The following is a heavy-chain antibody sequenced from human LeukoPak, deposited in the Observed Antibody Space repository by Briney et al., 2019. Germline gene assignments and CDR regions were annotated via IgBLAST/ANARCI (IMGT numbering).Heavy chain of an antibody. V-gene: IGHV3-72*01. D-gene: IGHD2-15*01. CDR1: GFTFSDHY. J-gene: IGHJ4*02. CDR2: IRNKANSYTT. CDR3: GRGDCSGGSCYVGAY. Sequence: GGSLRLSCAASGFTFSDHYMDWVRQAPGKGLEWVGRIRNKANSYTTEYAASVKGRFSISRDDSKTSLYLQMNSLKTEDTAVYYCGRGDCSGGSCYVGAYWGQGTLVTVSS.